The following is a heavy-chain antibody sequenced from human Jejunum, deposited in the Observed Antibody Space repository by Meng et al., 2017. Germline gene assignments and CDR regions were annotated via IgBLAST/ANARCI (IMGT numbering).Heavy chain of an antibody. Sequence: QVHLGESGPGLFKPSRTLSLTCAGSGDSISTNWWNWGRQPPGKGLEWIGEIYHSGAFNYNPSIRRRVTISVDKSKNQVSLKLDSLTAADTAVYYCARGAIGTRPFDYWGQGTLVTVSS. J-gene: IGHJ4*02. CDR2: IYHSGAF. CDR3: ARGAIGTRPFDY. D-gene: IGHD2-21*01. CDR1: GDSISTNW. V-gene: IGHV4-4*02.